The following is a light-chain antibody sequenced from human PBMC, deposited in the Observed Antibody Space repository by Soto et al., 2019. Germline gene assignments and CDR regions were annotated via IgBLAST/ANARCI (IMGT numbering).Light chain of an antibody. CDR1: QSINEW. J-gene: IGKJ1*01. Sequence: DNPVTQPPSTLSASMRDRVPITWRAGQSINEWGAWYQQKPGKAPKLLFYYFVSLAGGVPSRFSGSGAGTEFTLPISTPQPGDFAIYYCQHYNGGPPQMFGQGTRV. V-gene: IGKV1-5*01. CDR3: QHYNGGPPQM. CDR2: YFV.